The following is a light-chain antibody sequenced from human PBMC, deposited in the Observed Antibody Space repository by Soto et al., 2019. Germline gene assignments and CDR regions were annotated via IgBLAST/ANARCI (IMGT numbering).Light chain of an antibody. Sequence: DIQMTQSPSTLSGSVGDRFTITCRASQIISSWLAWYQQKPGKAPKLLIYDVSSLQSGVPSRFSGSGSGTEFTLTISSLQPDDFATYYCQHYKMYSPWTFGPGTKVDIK. CDR3: QHYKMYSPWT. V-gene: IGKV1-5*01. J-gene: IGKJ1*01. CDR2: DVS. CDR1: QIISSW.